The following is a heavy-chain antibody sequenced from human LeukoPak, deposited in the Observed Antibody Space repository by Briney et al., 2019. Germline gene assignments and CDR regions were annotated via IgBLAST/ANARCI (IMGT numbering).Heavy chain of an antibody. D-gene: IGHD6-13*01. CDR2: ISGSGGST. CDR1: GFTFSSYA. J-gene: IGHJ5*02. V-gene: IGHV3-23*01. CDR3: TREVDSRKWYNWFDP. Sequence: GGSLRLSCAASGFTFSSYAMSWVRQAPGKGLEWVSAISGSGGSTYYADSVKGRFTISRDNAKNSLYLQMNSLRAEDTAVYYCTREVDSRKWYNWFDPWGQGTLVTVSS.